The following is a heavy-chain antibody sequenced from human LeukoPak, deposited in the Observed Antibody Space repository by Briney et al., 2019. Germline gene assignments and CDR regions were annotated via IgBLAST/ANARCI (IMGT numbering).Heavy chain of an antibody. CDR2: SNTDGSGT. D-gene: IGHD2-15*01. V-gene: IGHV3-74*01. J-gene: IGHJ1*01. CDR1: GFPLSIYW. CDR3: ARGRVGGLPGGR. Sequence: GGSLRLSCAASGFPLSIYWMRWVRQAPGKGLVWVSRSNTDGSGTIYADSVKGRFTISRDNANNILYLQMTSLRAEDPAVNYCARGRVGGLPGGRWGQGTLVTVSS.